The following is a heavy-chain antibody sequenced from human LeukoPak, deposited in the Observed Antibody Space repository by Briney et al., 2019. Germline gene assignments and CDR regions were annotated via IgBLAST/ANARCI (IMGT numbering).Heavy chain of an antibody. CDR3: TRGFSPRRSDY. J-gene: IGHJ4*02. Sequence: PSETLSLTCTDSNGAISSYYWSWIRQPPGKGLEWIGYIYNSVTTNYNPSLKSRVTISVDTSKNQFSLRLSSVTAADTAVYYCTRGFSPRRSDYWGQGTLVTVSS. CDR1: NGAISSYY. V-gene: IGHV4-59*08. CDR2: IYNSVTT.